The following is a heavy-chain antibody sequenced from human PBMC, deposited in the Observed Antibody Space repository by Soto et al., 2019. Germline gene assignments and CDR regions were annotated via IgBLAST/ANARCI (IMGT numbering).Heavy chain of an antibody. Sequence: PSQTLSRTCAISGDSVSSNSAAWNWIRQSPSRGLEWLGRTYYRSKWYNDYAVSVRSRITINPDTSKNQFSLQLNSVTPEDTAVYYCARDPAGDTAMGRVYYYYGMDVWGQGTTVTVSS. CDR1: GDSVSSNSAA. D-gene: IGHD5-18*01. CDR2: TYYRSKWYN. J-gene: IGHJ6*02. CDR3: ARDPAGDTAMGRVYYYYGMDV. V-gene: IGHV6-1*01.